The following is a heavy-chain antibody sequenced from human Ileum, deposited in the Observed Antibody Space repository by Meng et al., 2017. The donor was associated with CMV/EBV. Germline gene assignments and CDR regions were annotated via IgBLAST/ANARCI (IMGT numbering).Heavy chain of an antibody. Sequence: ASGFIFGRSWMSWARQAPGKGLEWLGRIRSAPDGERTDYAAPVKGRFTISADVSKNTLYLQMNTLKPEDTAVYYCSWMNTVTSLGSWGQGTLVTVSS. CDR2: IRSAPDGERT. V-gene: IGHV3-15*01. CDR1: GFIFGRSW. D-gene: IGHD4-17*01. CDR3: SWMNTVTSLGS. J-gene: IGHJ5*02.